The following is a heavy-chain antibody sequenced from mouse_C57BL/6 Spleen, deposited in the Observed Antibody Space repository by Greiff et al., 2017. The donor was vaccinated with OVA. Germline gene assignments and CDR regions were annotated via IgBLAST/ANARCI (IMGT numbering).Heavy chain of an antibody. D-gene: IGHD2-4*01. CDR1: GYSFTGYF. CDR2: INPYNGDT. V-gene: IGHV1-20*01. Sequence: EVKLVESGPELVKPGDSVKISCKASGYSFTGYFMNWVMQSHGKSLEWIGRINPYNGDTFYNQKFKGKATLTVDKSSSTAHMELRSLTSEDSAVYYCAGASTMITTDWYFDVWGTGTTVTVSS. J-gene: IGHJ1*03. CDR3: AGASTMITTDWYFDV.